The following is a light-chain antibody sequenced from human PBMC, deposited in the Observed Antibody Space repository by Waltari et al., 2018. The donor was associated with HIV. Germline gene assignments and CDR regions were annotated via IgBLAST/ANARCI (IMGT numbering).Light chain of an antibody. J-gene: IGKJ4*01. CDR1: QGIRNA. CDR2: AAS. V-gene: IGKV1-6*01. Sequence: AIQMTQSPSSLSASVGDSVTITCRASQGIRNALGWYQQKPGKGPKLLIYAASSLQSGVPSRFSGSGSGTDFTLTISSRQPEDFATYYCLQDYTYPQLTFGGGTKVEIK. CDR3: LQDYTYPQLT.